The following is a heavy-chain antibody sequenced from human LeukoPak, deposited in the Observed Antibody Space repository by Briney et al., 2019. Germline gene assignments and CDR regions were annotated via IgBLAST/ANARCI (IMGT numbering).Heavy chain of an antibody. CDR1: GYTFSGYY. CDR2: ISGHNVNA. D-gene: IGHD4-17*01. V-gene: IGHV1-18*04. CDR3: ARDGTSTDDC. Sequence: ASVKVSCKASGYTFSGYYMHWVRQAPGQGLEWMGWISGHNVNANYAQKFQGRVTMTTDTSTSTAYMELRSLRSDDTAIYFCARDGTSTDDCWGQGTLVTVSS. J-gene: IGHJ4*02.